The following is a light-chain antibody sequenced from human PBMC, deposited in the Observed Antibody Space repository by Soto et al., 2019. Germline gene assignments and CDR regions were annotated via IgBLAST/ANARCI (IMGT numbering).Light chain of an antibody. V-gene: IGLV3-1*01. J-gene: IGLJ2*01. CDR1: KLGDKY. CDR3: QAWDSSTAHVV. Sequence: SYELTQPPSVSVSPGQTASITCSGDKLGDKYACWYQQKPGQSPVLVIYQDSKRPSGIPERFSGSNSGNTATLTISGTQAIDEADYYCQAWDSSTAHVVFGGGTKLTVL. CDR2: QDS.